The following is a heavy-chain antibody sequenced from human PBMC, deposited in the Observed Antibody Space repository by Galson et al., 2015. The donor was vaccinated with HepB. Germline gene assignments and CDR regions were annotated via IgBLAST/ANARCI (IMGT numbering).Heavy chain of an antibody. D-gene: IGHD3-10*01. V-gene: IGHV3-49*03. J-gene: IGHJ6*02. CDR2: IRSNAYGGTT. CDR1: GFTFGDFA. CDR3: TYVRAMVWGIAVRCYCGFDV. Sequence: SLRLSCAASGFTFGDFAMSWFRQAPGKGLEWVGFIRSNAYGGTTEYAASVKGRFTISRDDSKSIAYLQMNRLKTDHTAVYSCTYVRAMVWGIAVRCYCGFDVWGQGTPVTVSS.